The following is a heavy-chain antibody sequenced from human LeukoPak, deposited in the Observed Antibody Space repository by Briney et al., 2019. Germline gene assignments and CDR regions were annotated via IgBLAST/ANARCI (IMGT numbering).Heavy chain of an antibody. CDR3: ARGAYSFDY. CDR1: GGSITGSH. V-gene: IGHV4-4*07. Sequence: SETLSLICTVSGGSITGSHWSWLRQSAGKGLEWIGRIYSSGTTNYNPSLKSRSTMSLDTSKNHFSMAESSMTDADTAVYYCARGAYSFDYWGQGTLVTVSS. CDR2: IYSSGTT. J-gene: IGHJ4*02.